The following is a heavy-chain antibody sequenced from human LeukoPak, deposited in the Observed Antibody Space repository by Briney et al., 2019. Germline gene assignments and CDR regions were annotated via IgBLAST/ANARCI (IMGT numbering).Heavy chain of an antibody. J-gene: IGHJ4*02. V-gene: IGHV3-7*01. Sequence: GGSLRLSCAASGFTFSSYWMSWARQAPGKGLEWVANIKQDGSEKYYVDSVKGRFTISRDNAKNSLYLQMNSLRAEDTAVYYCARDSFWGYYDFWSGSSDYWGQGTLVTVSS. CDR3: ARDSFWGYYDFWSGSSDY. D-gene: IGHD3-3*01. CDR1: GFTFSSYW. CDR2: IKQDGSEK.